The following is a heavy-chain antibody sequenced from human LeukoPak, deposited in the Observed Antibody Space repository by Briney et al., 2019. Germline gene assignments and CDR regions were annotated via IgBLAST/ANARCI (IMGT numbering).Heavy chain of an antibody. CDR1: GFTFSSYS. V-gene: IGHV3-30*02. Sequence: GGSLRLSCAASGFTFSSYSMNWVRQAPGKGLEWVAFIRYDGSNKYYADSVKGRFTISRDNSKNTLYLQMNSLRAEDTAVYYCAKESGSYFRYYYYYYMDVWGKGTTVTISS. CDR2: IRYDGSNK. CDR3: AKESGSYFRYYYYYYMDV. J-gene: IGHJ6*03. D-gene: IGHD1-26*01.